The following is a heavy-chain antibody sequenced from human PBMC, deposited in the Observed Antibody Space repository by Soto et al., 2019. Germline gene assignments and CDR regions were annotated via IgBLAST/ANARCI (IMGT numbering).Heavy chain of an antibody. CDR3: ARDPLDDSSGYYRAGTDV. J-gene: IGHJ6*02. CDR2: IYYSGST. V-gene: IGHV4-31*03. D-gene: IGHD3-22*01. CDR1: GGSISSGGYY. Sequence: PSETLSLTCTVSGGSISSGGYYWSWIRQHPGKGLEWIGYIYYSGSTYYNPSLTSRVTISVDTSKNQFSLKLSSVTAADTAVYYCARDPLDDSSGYYRAGTDVWGQGTTVT.